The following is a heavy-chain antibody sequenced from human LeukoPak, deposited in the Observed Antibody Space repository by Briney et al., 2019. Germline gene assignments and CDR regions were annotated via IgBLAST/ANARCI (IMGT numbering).Heavy chain of an antibody. CDR1: GYSISNGYY. D-gene: IGHD3-9*01. J-gene: IGHJ5*02. V-gene: IGHV4-38-2*02. CDR3: ARSPVRYFDWLPRPYNWFDP. CDR2: TYHSGTS. Sequence: SSETLSLTCTVSGYSISNGYYWGWIRRPPGKGLEWIGTTYHSGTSYYNPSLKSRVTISVDTSKNQFSLKLSSVTAADTAVYYCARSPVRYFDWLPRPYNWFDPWGQGTLVTVSS.